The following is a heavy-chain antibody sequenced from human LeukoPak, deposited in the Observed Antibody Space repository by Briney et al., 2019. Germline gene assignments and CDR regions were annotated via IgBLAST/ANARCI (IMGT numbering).Heavy chain of an antibody. CDR1: GYTFTSYG. V-gene: IGHV1-18*01. D-gene: IGHD2-21*02. CDR2: ISAYNGNT. Sequence: ASVKVSCKASGYTFTSYGISWVRQAPGQGLEWMGWISAYNGNTNYAQKLQGRVTMTTDTSTSTAYMELRSLRSDDTAVYYCARGTEVVVVTPTAFDPWGQGTLVTVSS. J-gene: IGHJ5*02. CDR3: ARGTEVVVVTPTAFDP.